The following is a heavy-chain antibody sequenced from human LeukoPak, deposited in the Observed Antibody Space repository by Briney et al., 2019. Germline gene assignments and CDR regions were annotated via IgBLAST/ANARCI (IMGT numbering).Heavy chain of an antibody. V-gene: IGHV3-53*01. CDR1: GFTVSSSY. J-gene: IGHJ4*02. D-gene: IGHD6-13*01. CDR2: TYSGGDA. CDR3: ARLGMIQAYSTEDY. Sequence: GGSLRLSCAASGFTVSSSYMSWVRQAPGKGLEWVSVTYSGGDAYYADSVKGRFTISRDNSKNTLYLQMNSLRAEDTAVYYCARLGMIQAYSTEDYWGQGTLVTVSS.